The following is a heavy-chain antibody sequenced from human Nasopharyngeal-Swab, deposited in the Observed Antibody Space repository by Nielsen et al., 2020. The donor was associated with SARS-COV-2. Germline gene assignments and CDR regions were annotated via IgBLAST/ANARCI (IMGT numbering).Heavy chain of an antibody. D-gene: IGHD1-26*01. CDR3: ARDQFYSGSYLGFAFDI. V-gene: IGHV3-30-3*01. Sequence: GESLKISCAASGVTFSSYAMHWVRQAPGKGLEWVAVISYDGSNKYYADSVKGRFTISRDNSKKTLYLQMNSLRAEDTAVYYCARDQFYSGSYLGFAFDIWGQGTMVTVSS. J-gene: IGHJ3*02. CDR2: ISYDGSNK. CDR1: GVTFSSYA.